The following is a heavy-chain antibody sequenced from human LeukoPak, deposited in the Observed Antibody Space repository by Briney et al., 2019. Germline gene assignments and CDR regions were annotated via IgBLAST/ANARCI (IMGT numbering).Heavy chain of an antibody. CDR1: GGSISSSSYY. Sequence: SETLSLTCTVSGGSISSSSYYWGWIRQPPGKGLEWIGSIYYSGSTYYNPSLKSRVAISVDTSKNQFSLKLSSVTAADTAVYYCARHSGSYSSFDIWGQGTMVTVSS. CDR3: ARHSGSYSSFDI. J-gene: IGHJ3*02. D-gene: IGHD1-26*01. CDR2: IYYSGST. V-gene: IGHV4-39*01.